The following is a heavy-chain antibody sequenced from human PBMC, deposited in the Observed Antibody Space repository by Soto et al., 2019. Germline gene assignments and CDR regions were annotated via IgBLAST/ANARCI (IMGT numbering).Heavy chain of an antibody. CDR3: AKDRGSGRNCSDAFDI. CDR2: ISWNSGSI. Sequence: EVQLVESGGGLVQPGRSLRLSCAASGFTFDDYAMHWVRQAPGKGLEWVSGISWNSGSIDYADSVKGRFTISRDNAKNYLYLPMNSLRDEDRALYSCAKDRGSGRNCSDAFDIWGQGTMVTVSS. D-gene: IGHD2-15*01. V-gene: IGHV3-9*01. CDR1: GFTFDDYA. J-gene: IGHJ3*02.